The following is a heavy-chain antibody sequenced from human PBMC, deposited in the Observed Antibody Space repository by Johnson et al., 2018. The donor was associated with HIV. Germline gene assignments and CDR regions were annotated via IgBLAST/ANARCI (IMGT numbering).Heavy chain of an antibody. CDR1: GFTVSSYY. CDR2: IYSGGDT. Sequence: MLLVESGGGLIQPGGSLRLSCAASGFTVSSYYMSWVRQAPGKGLEWVSVIYSGGDTYYSDSVMGRFTISRGNSKNTLYLQMNSLRAEGTAVYYCAKDLSSSVGPGAFDIWGQGAMVTVSS. D-gene: IGHD6-13*01. CDR3: AKDLSSSVGPGAFDI. J-gene: IGHJ3*02. V-gene: IGHV3-53*01.